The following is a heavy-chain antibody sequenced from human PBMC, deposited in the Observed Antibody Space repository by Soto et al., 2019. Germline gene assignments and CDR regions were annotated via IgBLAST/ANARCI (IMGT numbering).Heavy chain of an antibody. D-gene: IGHD6-13*01. CDR3: AKDLMYSSSWYTPFFDY. J-gene: IGHJ4*02. CDR2: ISYDGSNK. Sequence: QVQLVESGGGVVQPGRSLRLSCAASGFTFSSYGMHWVRQAPGKGLEWVAVISYDGSNKYYADSVKGRFTISRDNSKNKLYLQMNSLRGEDTAVYYCAKDLMYSSSWYTPFFDYWGQGTLVTVSS. CDR1: GFTFSSYG. V-gene: IGHV3-30*18.